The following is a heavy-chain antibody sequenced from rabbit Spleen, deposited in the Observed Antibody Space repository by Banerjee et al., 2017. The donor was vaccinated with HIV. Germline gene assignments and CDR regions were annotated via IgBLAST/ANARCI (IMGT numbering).Heavy chain of an antibody. J-gene: IGHJ4*01. Sequence: QQLVESGGGLVKPGASLTLSCKASGFDFGRYYITWVRQAPGKGLEWIGDIDPIFGIAVYASWVNGRFTISSHNAQNTLYLQLNSLTAADTATYFCVREVAGRFGLWGQGTLVT. CDR3: VREVAGRFGL. CDR2: IDPIFGIA. V-gene: IGHV1S7*01. CDR1: GFDFGRYY. D-gene: IGHD4-1*01.